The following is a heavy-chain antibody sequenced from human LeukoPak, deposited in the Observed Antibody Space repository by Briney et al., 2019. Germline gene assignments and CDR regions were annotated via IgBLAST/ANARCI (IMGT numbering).Heavy chain of an antibody. CDR3: ARLQQLGPNFDY. V-gene: IGHV4-30-4*08. CDR1: GDSINGYSINSYY. J-gene: IGHJ4*02. CDR2: IYYSGST. Sequence: SETLSLTCTVSGDSINGYSINSYYWNWIRQPPGKGLEWIGEIYYSGSTYYKPSFTSRVTISVDTSKNQFYLKLSSVTAADTAVYYCARLQQLGPNFDYWGQGTLVTVSS. D-gene: IGHD6-13*01.